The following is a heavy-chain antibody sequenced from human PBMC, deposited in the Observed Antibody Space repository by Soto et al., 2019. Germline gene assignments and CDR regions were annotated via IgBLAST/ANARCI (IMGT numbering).Heavy chain of an antibody. V-gene: IGHV4-39*01. CDR2: SIYSGLT. Sequence: SETLSLTCSVSGYSVSSSDYYWAWIRQPPGKGLEWIGSSIYSGLTYYNPSLKSRFTLSDDTSKNPFSVRLNSVTASDTAVYYCAPLRVSLCCPYGIHVWGQGTTVTVSS. J-gene: IGHJ6*02. CDR1: GYSVSSSDYY. CDR3: APLRVSLCCPYGIHV. D-gene: IGHD3-10*02.